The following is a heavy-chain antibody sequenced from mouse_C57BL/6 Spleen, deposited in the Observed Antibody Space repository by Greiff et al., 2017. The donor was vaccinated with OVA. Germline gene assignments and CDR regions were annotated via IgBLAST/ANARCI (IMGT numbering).Heavy chain of an antibody. V-gene: IGHV1-55*01. J-gene: IGHJ1*03. CDR3: ARRRNWYFDV. Sequence: QVQLQQPGAELVKPGASVQMSCKASGYTFTSYWITWVKQRPGQGLEWIGDIYPGSGSTNYNEKFKSKATLTVDTSSSTAYMQLSSLTSEDSAVYYCARRRNWYFDVWGTGTTVTVSS. CDR1: GYTFTSYW. CDR2: IYPGSGST.